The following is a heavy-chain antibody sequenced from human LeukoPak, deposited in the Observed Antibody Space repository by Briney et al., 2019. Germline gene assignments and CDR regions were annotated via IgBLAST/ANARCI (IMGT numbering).Heavy chain of an antibody. CDR1: GGSISSYY. D-gene: IGHD2-21*01. CDR2: IYYSGST. V-gene: IGHV4-59*01. CDR3: ARAGTVKVIAIRFASAFDI. J-gene: IGHJ3*02. Sequence: KPSETLSLTCTVSGGSISSYYWSWIRQPPGKGLEWIGYIYYSGSTNYKPSLKSRVTISVDTSKNQFSLKLSSVTAADTAVYYCARAGTVKVIAIRFASAFDIWGQGTMVTVSS.